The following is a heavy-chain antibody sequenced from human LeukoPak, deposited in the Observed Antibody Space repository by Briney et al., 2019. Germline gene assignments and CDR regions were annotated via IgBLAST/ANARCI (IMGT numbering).Heavy chain of an antibody. CDR3: ARETYTSSQRDY. V-gene: IGHV4-38-2*02. D-gene: IGHD6-13*01. Sequence: SETLSLTCTVSGYSITSGYYWGWIRQPPGKGLEWTGTIYRRGSTYYSPSLKSRVTISVDTSKNQFSLNLISVTAADTAVYFCARETYTSSQRDYWGQGTLVTVSS. CDR2: IYRRGST. J-gene: IGHJ4*02. CDR1: GYSITSGYY.